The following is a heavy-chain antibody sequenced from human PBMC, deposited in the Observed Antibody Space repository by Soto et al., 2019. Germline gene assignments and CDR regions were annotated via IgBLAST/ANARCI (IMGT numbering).Heavy chain of an antibody. CDR3: THRSPAYGHDF. CDR1: DFSLTTRVVG. Sequence: GPTRVNPTHTLTLTCNFSDFSLTTRVVGVGWIRQPPGKALEWVALIYWNDDQRYNPSLKSRLTVTKDTSKNHVVLTMTNVDPLDTATYYCTHRSPAYGHDFWGPGTLVTVSS. J-gene: IGHJ4*02. V-gene: IGHV2-5*01. D-gene: IGHD3-10*01. CDR2: IYWNDDQ.